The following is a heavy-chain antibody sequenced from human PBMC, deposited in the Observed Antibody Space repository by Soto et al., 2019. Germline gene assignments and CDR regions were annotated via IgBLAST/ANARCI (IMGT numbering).Heavy chain of an antibody. CDR1: GFTFSSNY. V-gene: IGHV3-53*01. CDR2: IYSGGNT. J-gene: IGHJ4*02. CDR3: AREKGYCSGGSCYPIVF. D-gene: IGHD2-15*01. Sequence: EVQLVESGGGLIQPGGSLRLSCAASGFTFSSNYMSWVRQAPGKGLEWVSVIYSGGNTYYADSVKGRFTISRDNSNNTLYLQMNSLRAEDTAVYYCAREKGYCSGGSCYPIVFWGLGTLVTVSS.